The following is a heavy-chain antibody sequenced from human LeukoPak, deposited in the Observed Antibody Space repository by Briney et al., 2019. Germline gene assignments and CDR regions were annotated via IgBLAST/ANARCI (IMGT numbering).Heavy chain of an antibody. V-gene: IGHV4-59*01. J-gene: IGHJ5*02. CDR2: IYYTASA. CDR3: ARALPAAERGLDP. Sequence: SETLSLTCTVSGGSISRNYWNWIRQPPGKGLEWIGYIYYTASAKYNPSLKSRVTISVDTSKNQYSLRLSSVTAADSAVYYCARALPAAERGLDPWGQGTLVTVSS. D-gene: IGHD2-2*01. CDR1: GGSISRNY.